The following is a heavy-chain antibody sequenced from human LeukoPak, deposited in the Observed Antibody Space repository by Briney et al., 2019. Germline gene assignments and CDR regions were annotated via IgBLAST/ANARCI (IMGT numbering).Heavy chain of an antibody. CDR3: AKDTAAAGIGYFQH. CDR1: GFTFSSYG. V-gene: IGHV3-30*18. CDR2: ISYDGSNK. Sequence: PGRSLRLSCAASGFTFSSYGVHWVRQAPGKGLEWVAVISYDGSNKYYADSVKGRFTISRDNSKNTLYLQMNSLRAEDTAVYYCAKDTAAAGIGYFQHWGQGTLVTVSS. D-gene: IGHD6-13*01. J-gene: IGHJ1*01.